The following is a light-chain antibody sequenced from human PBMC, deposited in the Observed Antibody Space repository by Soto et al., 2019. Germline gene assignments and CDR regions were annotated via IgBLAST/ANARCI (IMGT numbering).Light chain of an antibody. CDR1: QSVSSS. CDR3: QQRYNWPLT. Sequence: IVMTQSPATLSVSPGERVTISCRASQSVSSSLAWYQQKPGQAPRLLIYGASNGAAGIPARFSGTGSGTDFTLTISSLEPDDFAVYYCQQRYNWPLTFGGGTKVEIK. V-gene: IGKV3-11*01. CDR2: GAS. J-gene: IGKJ4*01.